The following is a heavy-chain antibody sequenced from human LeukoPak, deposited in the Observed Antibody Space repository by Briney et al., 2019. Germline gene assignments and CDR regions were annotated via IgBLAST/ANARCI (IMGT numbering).Heavy chain of an antibody. Sequence: GGSLRLSCAASGFTFSDSNMGWVRQAPGEGLEWVSSISTSGTYMYYADSVKGQFTISRDNAKNSLYLQINSLRAEDTAVYYCARGWSGLDCRGQGTLVTVSS. D-gene: IGHD3-3*01. V-gene: IGHV3-21*01. CDR3: ARGWSGLDC. CDR2: ISTSGTYM. J-gene: IGHJ4*02. CDR1: GFTFSDSN.